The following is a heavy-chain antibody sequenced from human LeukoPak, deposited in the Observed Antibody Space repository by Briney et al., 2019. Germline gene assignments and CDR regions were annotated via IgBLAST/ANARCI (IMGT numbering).Heavy chain of an antibody. D-gene: IGHD5-24*01. J-gene: IGHJ5*02. Sequence: SETLSLTCTVSGGSISTRTYYWGWIRQPPGKGLEWIGTIHYSGTTYYKPSLKSRVTLSVDTAKNQFSLKLSSVTAADTAVYYCARWYWMATTWFDPWGQGTLVTVSS. CDR3: ARWYWMATTWFDP. CDR2: IHYSGTT. V-gene: IGHV4-39*01. CDR1: GGSISTRTYY.